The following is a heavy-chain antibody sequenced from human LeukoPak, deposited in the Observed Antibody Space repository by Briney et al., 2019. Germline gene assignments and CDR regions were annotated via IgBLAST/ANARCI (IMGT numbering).Heavy chain of an antibody. CDR2: IYYSGST. Sequence: PSETLSLTCTVSGGSISSYYWSWIRQPPGKGLEWIGYIYYSGSTNYNPSLKSRVTISVDTSKNQFSLKLSSVTAADTAVYYCARGRSAYSSGWYSYFDYWGREPWSPSPQ. J-gene: IGHJ4*02. CDR3: ARGRSAYSSGWYSYFDY. D-gene: IGHD6-19*01. V-gene: IGHV4-59*01. CDR1: GGSISSYY.